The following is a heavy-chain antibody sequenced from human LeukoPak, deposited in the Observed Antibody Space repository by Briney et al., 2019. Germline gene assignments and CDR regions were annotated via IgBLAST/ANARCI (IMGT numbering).Heavy chain of an antibody. CDR1: GFTFSSYA. CDR2: ISGSGGST. V-gene: IGHV3-23*01. Sequence: GGSLRLSCAASGFTFSSYAMSWVRQAPGKGLEWVSAISGSGGSTYYADSVKGRFTISRDNSKNTLYLQMNSMRAEATAVYDCAGAYGSGSYYIGPRNYYMDVWGKGTTVTVSS. J-gene: IGHJ6*03. CDR3: AGAYGSGSYYIGPRNYYMDV. D-gene: IGHD3-10*01.